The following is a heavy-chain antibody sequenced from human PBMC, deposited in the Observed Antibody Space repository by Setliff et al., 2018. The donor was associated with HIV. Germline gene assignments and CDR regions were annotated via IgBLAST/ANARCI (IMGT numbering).Heavy chain of an antibody. Sequence: GGSLRLSCTGSEFTFSKYAMNWVRQAPGKGLEWVSGISHNGTDTHYADSLKGRFAVPRDNSNNTLFLQMHNLRADDTAVYYCAKRRVSNIGPGDYWGQGTLVTVSS. CDR2: ISHNGTDT. D-gene: IGHD3-16*02. CDR3: AKRRVSNIGPGDY. V-gene: IGHV3-23*05. J-gene: IGHJ4*02. CDR1: EFTFSKYA.